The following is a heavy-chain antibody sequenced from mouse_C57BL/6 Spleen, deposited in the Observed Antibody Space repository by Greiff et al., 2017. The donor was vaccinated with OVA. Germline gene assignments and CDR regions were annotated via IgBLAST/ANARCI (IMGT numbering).Heavy chain of an antibody. CDR2: ISSGGDYI. Sequence: EVMLVESGEGLVKPGGSLKLSCAASGFTFSSYAMSWVRQTPEKRLEWVAYISSGGDYIYYADTVKGRFTISRDNARNTLYLQMSSLKSEDTAMYYCTRDQLQNYAIDYWGQGTSVTVSS. D-gene: IGHD2-1*01. CDR1: GFTFSSYA. V-gene: IGHV5-9-1*02. J-gene: IGHJ4*01. CDR3: TRDQLQNYAIDY.